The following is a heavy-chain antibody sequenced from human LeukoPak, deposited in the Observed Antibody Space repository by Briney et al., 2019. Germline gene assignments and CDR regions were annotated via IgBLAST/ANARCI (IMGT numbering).Heavy chain of an antibody. D-gene: IGHD1-1*01. J-gene: IGHJ4*02. CDR2: ISYDGSNK. CDR3: ARESSGTTGGGFF. CDR1: GFTFSSYA. Sequence: PGRSLRLSCAASGFTFSSYAMHWVRQAPGKGLEWVAVISYDGSNKYYADSVKGRFTISRDNSKNTLYLQMNSLRAEDTAVYYCARESSGTTGGGFFWGQGTLVTVSS. V-gene: IGHV3-30-3*01.